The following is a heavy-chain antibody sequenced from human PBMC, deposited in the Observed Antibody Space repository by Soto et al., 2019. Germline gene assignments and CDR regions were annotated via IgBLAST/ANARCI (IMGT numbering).Heavy chain of an antibody. Sequence: SETLSLTCTVSGGSVSSGSYYWSWIRQPPGKGLEWIGYIYYSGIANYNPSLKSRVTISVDTSKNQFSLKLTSVTAADTAVYYCARGRTGMDVWGQGTTVTVSS. CDR3: ARGRTGMDV. J-gene: IGHJ6*02. CDR1: GGSVSSGSYY. CDR2: IYYSGIA. V-gene: IGHV4-61*01.